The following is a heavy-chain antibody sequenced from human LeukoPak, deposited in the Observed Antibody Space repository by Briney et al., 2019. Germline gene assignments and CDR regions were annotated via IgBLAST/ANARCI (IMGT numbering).Heavy chain of an antibody. V-gene: IGHV3-30-3*01. CDR3: ARDPGTTGRRGNWFDP. D-gene: IGHD1-1*01. Sequence: GGSLRLSCAVSGLTLSSYAMHWVRQAPGKGLEWVAVISYDGSNKYYADSVKGRFTISRDNSENTLDPQMNGLRAEDTAVYYCARDPGTTGRRGNWFDPWGQGTLVTVSS. CDR1: GLTLSSYA. CDR2: ISYDGSNK. J-gene: IGHJ5*02.